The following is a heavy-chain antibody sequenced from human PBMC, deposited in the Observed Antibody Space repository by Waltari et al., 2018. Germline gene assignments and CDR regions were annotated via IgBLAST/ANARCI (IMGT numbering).Heavy chain of an antibody. D-gene: IGHD2-15*01. V-gene: IGHV3-7*03. CDR1: GFTFHRSW. CDR2: INQDGSET. J-gene: IGHJ4*02. Sequence: EVQLAVSGGVLVQPGGSLRISCAASGFTFHRSWMGWVRPAPGKGLEWVAIINQDGSETHYVESVKGRFTISRDNAKNALYLQVNSLRVEDTAIYYCVRDAIYGRRSFDSWGQGTPVTVSS. CDR3: VRDAIYGRRSFDS.